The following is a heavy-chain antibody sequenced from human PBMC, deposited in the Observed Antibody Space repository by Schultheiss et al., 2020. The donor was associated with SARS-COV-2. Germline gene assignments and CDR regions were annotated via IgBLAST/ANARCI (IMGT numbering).Heavy chain of an antibody. D-gene: IGHD3-10*01. J-gene: IGHJ4*02. CDR1: GGSISSSSYY. Sequence: SETLSLTCTVSGGSISSSSYYWGWIRQPPGKGLEWIGSIYYSGSTYYNPSLKSRVTISVDTSKNQFSLKLSSVTAADTAVYYCARHLGGYYYGSGSYYIHDYWGQGTLVTVSS. CDR3: ARHLGGYYYGSGSYYIHDY. CDR2: IYYSGST. V-gene: IGHV4-39*01.